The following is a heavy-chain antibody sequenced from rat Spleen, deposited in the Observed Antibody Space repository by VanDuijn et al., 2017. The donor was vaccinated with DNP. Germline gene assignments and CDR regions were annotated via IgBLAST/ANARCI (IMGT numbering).Heavy chain of an antibody. CDR3: ARWSMAFAY. CDR2: ISTGGGDT. CDR1: GFTFSNYG. V-gene: IGHV5S13*01. Sequence: EVQLVESGGGLVQPGRSLKLSCSASGFTFSNYGMAWVRQAPTKGLEWVASISTGGGDTYYRDSVRGRFTISRDSAKSTLYLQMDSLWSEDTATYYCARWSMAFAYWGPGVMVTVSS. D-gene: IGHD4-2*01. J-gene: IGHJ2*01.